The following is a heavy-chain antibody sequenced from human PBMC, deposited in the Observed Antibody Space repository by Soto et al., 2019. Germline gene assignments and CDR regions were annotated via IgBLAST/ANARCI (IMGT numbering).Heavy chain of an antibody. CDR2: INPDGRRT. D-gene: IGHD2-15*01. CDR3: ARELGGGDTY. J-gene: IGHJ4*02. V-gene: IGHV3-74*01. CDR1: GFTFSSYS. Sequence: EVQVVESGGGLVQPGGSLRLSCAAAGFTFSSYSMHWVRQVPGKGLVWVSRINPDGRRTNYADSVKGRFTISRDNAKNKLYLQMNSLRAEDTAVYYCARELGGGDTYWGLGTLVTVSS.